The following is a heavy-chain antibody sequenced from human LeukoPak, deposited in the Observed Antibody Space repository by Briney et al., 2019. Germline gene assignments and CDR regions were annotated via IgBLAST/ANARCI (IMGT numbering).Heavy chain of an antibody. CDR3: ARYLSWGSHPDAFDI. J-gene: IGHJ3*02. CDR2: IWYDGSNK. D-gene: IGHD6-13*01. V-gene: IGHV3-33*01. Sequence: PGGSLRLSCAASGFTLSSYGMHWVRQAPGKGLEWVAVIWYDGSNKYYADSVKGRFTISRDNSKNTLYLQMNSLRAEDTAVYYCARYLSWGSHPDAFDIWGQGTMVTVSS. CDR1: GFTLSSYG.